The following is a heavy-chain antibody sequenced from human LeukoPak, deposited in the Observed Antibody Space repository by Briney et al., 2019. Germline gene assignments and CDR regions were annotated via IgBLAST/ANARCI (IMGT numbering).Heavy chain of an antibody. V-gene: IGHV1-2*02. CDR1: GGTFSSYA. CDR2: INPNSGGT. CDR3: AREIEGVLVVPAVYFDY. J-gene: IGHJ4*02. D-gene: IGHD2-2*01. Sequence: GSSVKVSCKASGGTFSSYAISWVRQAPGQGLEWMGWINPNSGGTNYAQKFQGRVTMTRDTSISTAYMELSRLRSDDTAVYYCAREIEGVLVVPAVYFDYWGQGTLVTVSS.